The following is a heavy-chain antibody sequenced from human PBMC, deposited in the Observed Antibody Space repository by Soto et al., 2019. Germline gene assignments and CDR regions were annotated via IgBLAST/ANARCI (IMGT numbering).Heavy chain of an antibody. CDR1: VFSISSSNG. D-gene: IGHD3-3*01. J-gene: IGHJ6*02. Sequence: SETLSRSCSFSVFSISSSNGWIGVRHAPGEGVEWIVGMYHIWSNNYNPSLKSRVTISVDKSKNQFSLKLSSVTAADTAVYYCARDPTKVLRFLEWLPDAQNYAYYSYGMDVWGQGTPVTVSS. V-gene: IGHV4-4*02. CDR3: ARDPTKVLRFLEWLPDAQNYAYYSYGMDV. CDR2: MYHIWSN.